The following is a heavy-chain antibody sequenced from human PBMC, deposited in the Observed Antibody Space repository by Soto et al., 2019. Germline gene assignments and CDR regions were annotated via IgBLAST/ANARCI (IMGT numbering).Heavy chain of an antibody. D-gene: IGHD2-15*01. CDR1: GGTFSSYA. CDR2: IIPIFGTA. V-gene: IGHV1-69*12. J-gene: IGHJ6*02. CDR3: AREVCSGGSCYPLKYHYGMDV. Sequence: QVQLVQSGAEVKKPGSSVKVSCKASGGTFSSYAISWVRQAPGQGLEWMGGIIPIFGTANYAQKFQGRVTITADESTSTAYMELSSLRSEDTAVYYCAREVCSGGSCYPLKYHYGMDVWGQGTTVTVSS.